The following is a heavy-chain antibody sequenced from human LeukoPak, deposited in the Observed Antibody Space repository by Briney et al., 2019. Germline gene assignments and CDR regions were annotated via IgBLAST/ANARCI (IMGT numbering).Heavy chain of an antibody. Sequence: QPGGSLRLSCAASGFSFNSHAMNWVRQAPGEGLWWVAGNSGSGANTYYAVSGKGRFTISRYKSRNTLILQMNSLRAEDTAVYYCAKDRIDSGSYYYIDDWGQGTLVTVSS. CDR2: NSGSGANT. CDR1: GFSFNSHA. CDR3: AKDRIDSGSYYYIDD. J-gene: IGHJ4*02. V-gene: IGHV3-23*01. D-gene: IGHD3-10*01.